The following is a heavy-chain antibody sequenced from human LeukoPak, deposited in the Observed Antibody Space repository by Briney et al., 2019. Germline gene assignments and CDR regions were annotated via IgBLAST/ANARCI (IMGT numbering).Heavy chain of an antibody. Sequence: PSETLSLTCTVSGGSISSSSYYWGWIRPPPGKGLEWIGSIYYSGITYYNPSLKSRVTISVDTSKNQFSLKLSSVTAADTAVYYCARPPASDLDAFDIWGQGTMVTVSS. J-gene: IGHJ3*02. CDR2: IYYSGIT. CDR3: ARPPASDLDAFDI. CDR1: GGSISSSSYY. V-gene: IGHV4-39*01.